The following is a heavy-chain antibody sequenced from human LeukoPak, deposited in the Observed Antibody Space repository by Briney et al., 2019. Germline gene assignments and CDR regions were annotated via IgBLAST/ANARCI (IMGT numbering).Heavy chain of an antibody. J-gene: IGHJ6*02. Sequence: GGSLRLSCAASGFTFSSYGMHWVRQAPGKRLEWVAVISYDGSNKYYADSVKGRFTISRDNSKNTLYLQMNSLRAEDTAVYYCAKGLRFLEWLSPYYYYGMDVWGQGTTVTVSS. D-gene: IGHD3-3*01. V-gene: IGHV3-30*18. CDR3: AKGLRFLEWLSPYYYYGMDV. CDR1: GFTFSSYG. CDR2: ISYDGSNK.